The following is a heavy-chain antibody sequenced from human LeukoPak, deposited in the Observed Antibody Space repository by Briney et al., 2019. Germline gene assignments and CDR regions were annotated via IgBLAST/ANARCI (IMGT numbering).Heavy chain of an antibody. J-gene: IGHJ3*02. CDR3: ARGGDGYKWGAFDI. CDR1: GGSFSGYY. CDR2: INHSGST. Sequence: SETLSLTCAVYGGSFSGYYWSWIRQPPGKGLEWIGEINHSGSTNYNPSLKSRVTISVDTSKNQFSLKLSSVTAADTAVYYCARGGDGYKWGAFDIWGQGTMVTVSS. D-gene: IGHD5-24*01. V-gene: IGHV4-34*01.